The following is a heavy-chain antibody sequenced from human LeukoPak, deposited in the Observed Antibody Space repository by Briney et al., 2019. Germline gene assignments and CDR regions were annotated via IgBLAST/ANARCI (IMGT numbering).Heavy chain of an antibody. CDR2: ISAYNGNT. CDR3: AGVVGSSGWPGNNWFDP. Sequence: ASVKVSCKASGYTFTSYGISWVRQAPGQGLEWMGWISAYNGNTNYAQKLQGRVTMTRDTSTSTVYMELSSLRSEDTAVYYCAGVVGSSGWPGNNWFDPWGQGTLVTVSS. CDR1: GYTFTSYG. J-gene: IGHJ5*02. D-gene: IGHD6-19*01. V-gene: IGHV1-18*01.